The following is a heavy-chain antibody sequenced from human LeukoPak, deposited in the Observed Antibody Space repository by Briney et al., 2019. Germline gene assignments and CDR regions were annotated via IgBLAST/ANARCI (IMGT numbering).Heavy chain of an antibody. CDR1: GYSFTSYW. D-gene: IGHD2-15*01. J-gene: IGHJ4*02. CDR2: IYPGDSDT. Sequence: GESLKISCKGSGYSFTSYWIGWVRQMPGKGLEWMGIIYPGDSDTRCSPSFQGQVTISADKSISTAYLQWSSLKASDTAMYYCARPFHCSGGSCYTIDYWGQGTLVTVSS. CDR3: ARPFHCSGGSCYTIDY. V-gene: IGHV5-51*01.